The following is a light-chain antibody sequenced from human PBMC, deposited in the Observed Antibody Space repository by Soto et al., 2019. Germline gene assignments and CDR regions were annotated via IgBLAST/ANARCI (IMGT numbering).Light chain of an antibody. CDR2: EVS. CDR1: SSDVGGHNY. Sequence: QSALTQPASVSGSPGQSITISCTGSSSDVGGHNYVSWYQHHPGKAPKLVIYEVSNRPSGVSYRFSASKSGNTASLTISGPQAADEADYFCCSYTSSSSYVFGTGTKVTVL. V-gene: IGLV2-14*01. CDR3: CSYTSSSSYV. J-gene: IGLJ1*01.